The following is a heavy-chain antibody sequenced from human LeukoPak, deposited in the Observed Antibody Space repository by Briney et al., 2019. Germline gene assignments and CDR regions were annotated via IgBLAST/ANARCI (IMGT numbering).Heavy chain of an antibody. CDR1: GYSFTTYY. V-gene: IGHV1-46*01. CDR3: ARETAVARGDFGY. CDR2: INPSGGST. D-gene: IGHD6-19*01. Sequence: ASVKVSCKASGYSFTTYYMHWVRQAPGQGLEWMGIINPSGGSTTYAQKFQGRVTMTRDTSTRTVYMELSSLRSEDTAVYYCARETAVARGDFGYWGQGTLVTVSS. J-gene: IGHJ4*02.